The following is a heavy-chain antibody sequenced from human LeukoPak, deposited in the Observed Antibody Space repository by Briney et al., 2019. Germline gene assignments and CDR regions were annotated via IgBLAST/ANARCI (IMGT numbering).Heavy chain of an antibody. V-gene: IGHV3-30*02. Sequence: GGSLRLSCAASGFTFSSYGMHWVRQAPGKGLEWVAFIRYDGSNKYYADSVKGRFTISRDNSKNTLYLQMNSLRAEDTAVYYCARSMVRGVTYDAFDIWGQGTMVTVSS. CDR1: GFTFSSYG. CDR2: IRYDGSNK. J-gene: IGHJ3*02. D-gene: IGHD3-10*01. CDR3: ARSMVRGVTYDAFDI.